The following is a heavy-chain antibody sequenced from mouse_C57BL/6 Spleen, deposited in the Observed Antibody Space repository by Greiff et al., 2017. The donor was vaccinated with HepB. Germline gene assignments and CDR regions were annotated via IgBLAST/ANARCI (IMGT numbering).Heavy chain of an antibody. J-gene: IGHJ3*01. CDR3: TRDREGNNGGSWIAY. CDR1: GFTFSSYA. V-gene: IGHV5-9-1*02. Sequence: DVMLVESGEGLVKPGGSLKLSCAASGFTFSSYAMSWVRQTPEKRLEWVAYISSGGDYIYYADTVKGRFNISRDNARNTLYLQMSSLKSEDTAMYYCTRDREGNNGGSWIAYWGQGTLVTVAA. CDR2: ISSGGDYI. D-gene: IGHD2-1*01.